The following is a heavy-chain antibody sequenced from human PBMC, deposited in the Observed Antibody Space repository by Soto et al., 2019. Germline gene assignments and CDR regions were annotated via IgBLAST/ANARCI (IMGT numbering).Heavy chain of an antibody. Sequence: GGSLRLSCAASGFTFSSYGMHWVRQAPGKGLEWVAVIWYDGSNKYYADSVKGRFTISRDNSKNTLYLQMNSLRAEDTAVYYCAREPNYCSSTSCLGDYWGQGTLVTVSS. J-gene: IGHJ4*02. D-gene: IGHD2-2*01. CDR3: AREPNYCSSTSCLGDY. V-gene: IGHV3-33*01. CDR2: IWYDGSNK. CDR1: GFTFSSYG.